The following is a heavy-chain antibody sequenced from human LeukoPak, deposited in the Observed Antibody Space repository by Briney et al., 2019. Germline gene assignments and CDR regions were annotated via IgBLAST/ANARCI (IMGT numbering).Heavy chain of an antibody. V-gene: IGHV1-2*02. CDR2: INPKNGGT. CDR3: ARDLPITMIVWLFVY. Sequence: ASVKVSCKASKYTFTDHYIHWVRQAPGQGLEWMGWINPKNGGTNYAPKIQGRFTMTRDTSITTAYMELSRLRSDDTAVYYCARDLPITMIVWLFVYWGQGTLVTVSS. J-gene: IGHJ4*02. CDR1: KYTFTDHY. D-gene: IGHD3-22*01.